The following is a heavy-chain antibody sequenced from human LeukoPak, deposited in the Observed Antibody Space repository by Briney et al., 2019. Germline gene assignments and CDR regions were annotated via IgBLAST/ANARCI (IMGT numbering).Heavy chain of an antibody. CDR1: GYSISSGYY. CDR3: ARVVGSSTSSNWFDP. CDR2: IYHSGST. D-gene: IGHD2-2*01. Sequence: SETLSLTCTVSGYSISSGYYWGWIRQPPGKGLERIVSIYHSGSTYYNPSLKSRVTTSVDTSKNQFSLKLSSVTAADTAVYYCARVVGSSTSSNWFDPWGQGTLVTVSS. V-gene: IGHV4-38-2*02. J-gene: IGHJ5*02.